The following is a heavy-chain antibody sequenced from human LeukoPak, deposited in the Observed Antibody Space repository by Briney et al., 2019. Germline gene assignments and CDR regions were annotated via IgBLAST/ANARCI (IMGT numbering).Heavy chain of an antibody. CDR2: IYYSGST. CDR1: GGSISSGGYY. Sequence: SETLSLTCTVSGGSISSGGYYWSWIRQHPGEGLEWIGYIYYSGSTYYNPSLKSRVTISVDTSKDQFSLKLSSVTAADTAVYYCARGYDFWSPTPLGYWGQGTLVTVSS. J-gene: IGHJ4*02. CDR3: ARGYDFWSPTPLGY. D-gene: IGHD3-3*01. V-gene: IGHV4-31*03.